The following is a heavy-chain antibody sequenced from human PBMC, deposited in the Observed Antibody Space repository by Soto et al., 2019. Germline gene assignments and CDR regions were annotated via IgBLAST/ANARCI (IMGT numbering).Heavy chain of an antibody. V-gene: IGHV3-74*01. D-gene: IGHD6-13*01. CDR3: TRGPRPSSAGTGAY. CDR2: IDYEGTTT. CDR1: GFAFDSYW. J-gene: IGHJ4*02. Sequence: HPGGSLRLSCATSGFAFDSYWMHWVRQVPGEGPVWVARIDYEGTTTTYADSVKGRFTISRDNAKNTLYLQMNSLRVDDTALYYCTRGPRPSSAGTGAYWGQGTMVTVSS.